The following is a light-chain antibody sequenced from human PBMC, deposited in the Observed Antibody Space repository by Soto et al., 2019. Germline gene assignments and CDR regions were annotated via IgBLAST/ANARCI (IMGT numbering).Light chain of an antibody. CDR2: DAS. CDR3: QQRSNWPIT. J-gene: IGKJ5*01. Sequence: EIMLKQSPGTLSLSQGERATLSCGASQNVRNYLAWYQQKPGQAPRLLIYDASNRATGIPARFSGSGSGTDFTLTVSSLEPEDFAVYYCQQRSNWPITFGQGTLLEIK. CDR1: QNVRNY. V-gene: IGKV3-11*01.